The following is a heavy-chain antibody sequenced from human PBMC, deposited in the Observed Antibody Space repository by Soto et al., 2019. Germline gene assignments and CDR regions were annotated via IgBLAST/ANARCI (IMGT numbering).Heavy chain of an antibody. CDR2: IYHSGST. J-gene: IGHJ4*02. V-gene: IGHV4-4*02. Sequence: SETLSLTXAVSGGSISSSNWWSWVRQPPGKGLEWIGEIYHSGSTNYNPSLKSRVTISVDKSKNQFSLKLSSVTAADTAVYYCARGVLLWFGEPKYYFDYWGQGTLVTVSS. D-gene: IGHD3-10*01. CDR3: ARGVLLWFGEPKYYFDY. CDR1: GGSISSSNW.